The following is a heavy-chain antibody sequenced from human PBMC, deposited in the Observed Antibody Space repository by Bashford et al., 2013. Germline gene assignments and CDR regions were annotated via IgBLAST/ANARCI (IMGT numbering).Heavy chain of an antibody. Sequence: GSLRLSCAASGFTFSSYSMNWVRQAPGKGLEWVSSISGDSRYIHYADSVEGRFTISIDNAKNSLFLQMHSLTVEDTAVYYCARQATPQGYYYYGMDVWGQGTTVTVSS. CDR1: GFTFSSYS. J-gene: IGHJ6*02. CDR3: ARQATPQGYYYYGMDV. V-gene: IGHV3-21*01. CDR2: ISGDSRYI. D-gene: IGHD4-23*01.